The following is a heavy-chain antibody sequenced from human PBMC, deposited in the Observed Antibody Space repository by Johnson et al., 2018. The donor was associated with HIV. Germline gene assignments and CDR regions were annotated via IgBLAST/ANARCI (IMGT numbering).Heavy chain of an antibody. D-gene: IGHD2-8*01. CDR1: VFTFSNYG. CDR2: ISFAGINK. J-gene: IGHJ3*01. V-gene: IGHV3-30*18. Sequence: QVQLVESGGGVVQPGRSLRLSCAASVFTFSNYGMHLVRQAPGKGLEWVAGISFAGINKYYADSVKGRFTISRDNSKNTLYLQMNNLRTEDTGLYYCAKDGGKWSYSFDVWGQGTMVSVSS. CDR3: AKDGGKWSYSFDV.